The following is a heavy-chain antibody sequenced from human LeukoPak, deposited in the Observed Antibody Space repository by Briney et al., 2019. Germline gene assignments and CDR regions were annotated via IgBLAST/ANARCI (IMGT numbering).Heavy chain of an antibody. CDR3: ASLMNYYDVWSGYPPFDY. J-gene: IGHJ4*02. CDR2: TIRVSGTT. CDR1: GGTFNNFA. D-gene: IGHD3-3*01. Sequence: SVKVSCKVSGGTFNNFALSWVRQAPGQGLEWVGGTIRVSGTTKYAQNLQGRVKVTADGSTSTAYLEMSSLRSEDTAIYYCASLMNYYDVWSGYPPFDYWGQGTLVTVSS. V-gene: IGHV1-69*13.